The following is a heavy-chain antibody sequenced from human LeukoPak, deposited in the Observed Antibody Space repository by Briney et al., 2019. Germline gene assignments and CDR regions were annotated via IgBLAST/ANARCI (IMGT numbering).Heavy chain of an antibody. D-gene: IGHD3-22*01. Sequence: QTGGSLRLSCAASGFSFRNYAMSWVRQAPGKGLVWVSTVTSSADATHYADSVKGRFTISRDNSKNTLYLQMNSLRVDDTAMYYCAKERGRSWLLPDWYFDVWGRGTLVSVSS. CDR2: VTSSADAT. CDR3: AKERGRSWLLPDWYFDV. V-gene: IGHV3-23*01. CDR1: GFSFRNYA. J-gene: IGHJ2*01.